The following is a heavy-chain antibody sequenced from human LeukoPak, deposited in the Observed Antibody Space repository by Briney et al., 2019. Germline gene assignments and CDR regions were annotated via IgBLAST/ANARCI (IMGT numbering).Heavy chain of an antibody. CDR3: ATQRRRITMIVVGNDAFDI. J-gene: IGHJ3*02. Sequence: ASVKVSCKASGYTFTSYGISWVRQAPGQGLEWMGWISAYNGNTNYAQKLQGRVTMTTDTSTSTAYMELSSLRSEDTAVYYCATQRRRITMIVVGNDAFDIWGQGTMVTVSS. CDR1: GYTFTSYG. D-gene: IGHD3-22*01. V-gene: IGHV1-18*01. CDR2: ISAYNGNT.